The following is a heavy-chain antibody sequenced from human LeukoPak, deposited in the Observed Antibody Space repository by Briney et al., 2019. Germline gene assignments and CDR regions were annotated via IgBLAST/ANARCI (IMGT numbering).Heavy chain of an antibody. CDR3: ARMRRGDCGPTFDY. J-gene: IGHJ4*02. D-gene: IGHD3/OR15-3a*01. Sequence: SETLSLTCAVYGGSFSGYYWSWVRQPPGKGLEWIGEINHSGSTNYNPSLKSRVTISVDTSKNQFSLKLSSVTAADTAVYYCARMRRGDCGPTFDYWGQGTLVTVSS. CDR2: INHSGST. V-gene: IGHV4-34*01. CDR1: GGSFSGYY.